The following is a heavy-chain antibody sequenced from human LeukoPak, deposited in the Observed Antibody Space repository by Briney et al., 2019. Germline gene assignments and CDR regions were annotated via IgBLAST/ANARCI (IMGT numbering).Heavy chain of an antibody. J-gene: IGHJ5*02. V-gene: IGHV4-31*03. CDR2: VCHDGGT. Sequence: SETLSLTCTVSGGSITSGGYCWSWIRQHPGKGLEWIGYVCHDGGTSYNPSLRSRVTVAIDTSKNQFSLKLNSVTAADTAVFYCAKEGRDSGGYNGWFEPWGQGTLVTISS. CDR3: AKEGRDSGGYNGWFEP. D-gene: IGHD2-15*01. CDR1: GGSITSGGYC.